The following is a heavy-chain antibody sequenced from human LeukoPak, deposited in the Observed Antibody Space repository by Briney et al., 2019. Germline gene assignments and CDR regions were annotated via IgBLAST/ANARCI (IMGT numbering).Heavy chain of an antibody. CDR3: ARVTVATSFDY. Sequence: SETLSLTCAVSGGSISSSNWWSWVRQPPGKGLEWIGEIYHSGSTYYNPSLKSRVTISVDTSKNQFSLKLSSVTAADTAVYYCARVTVATSFDYWGQGTLVTVSS. CDR1: GGSISSSNW. V-gene: IGHV4-4*02. J-gene: IGHJ4*02. CDR2: IYHSGST. D-gene: IGHD5-12*01.